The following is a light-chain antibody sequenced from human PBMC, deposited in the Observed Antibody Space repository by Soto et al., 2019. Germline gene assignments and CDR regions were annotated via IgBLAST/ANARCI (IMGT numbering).Light chain of an antibody. CDR1: QSISSN. J-gene: IGKJ3*01. CDR3: HHYNIWPPLFT. Sequence: EIVMTQSPATLSVSPGERATLSCRASQSISSNLAWYQQKPGQAPRLLIYGASTRATGIPARFSGSGSGTEFTLTISSLQTEDFAVYYCHHYNIWPPLFTFGPGTKVDIK. CDR2: GAS. V-gene: IGKV3-15*01.